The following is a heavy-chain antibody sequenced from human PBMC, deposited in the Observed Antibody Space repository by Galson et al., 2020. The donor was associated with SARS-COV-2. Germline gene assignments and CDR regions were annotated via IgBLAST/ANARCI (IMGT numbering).Heavy chain of an antibody. CDR2: INPNTGGT. D-gene: IGHD5-12*01. J-gene: IGHJ4*02. CDR1: GYTFTAYY. V-gene: IGHV1-2*04. CDR3: ARETEMATFNYFDY. Sequence: ASVKVSYKTSGYTFTAYYIHWVRQAPGQGLEWMGWINPNTGGTNYAQKFQGWVTMTRDTSISTAYMALSRLKSDDTAVYYCARETEMATFNYFDYGGQGTLVTVGS.